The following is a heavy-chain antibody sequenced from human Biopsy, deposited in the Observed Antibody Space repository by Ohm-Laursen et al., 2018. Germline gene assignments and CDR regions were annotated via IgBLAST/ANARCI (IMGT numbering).Heavy chain of an antibody. Sequence: SETLSLTCTVSGGSISSDYWSWIRQTPGKGLEWIGYIYYSGSTNYNPSLKSRVTISVDTSKNQFSLRLNSVTAADTAVYYCARATNSTGWPYYYFYGMDVWGRGTLVTVSS. CDR2: IYYSGST. CDR1: GGSISSDY. J-gene: IGHJ6*02. D-gene: IGHD2/OR15-2a*01. V-gene: IGHV4-59*01. CDR3: ARATNSTGWPYYYFYGMDV.